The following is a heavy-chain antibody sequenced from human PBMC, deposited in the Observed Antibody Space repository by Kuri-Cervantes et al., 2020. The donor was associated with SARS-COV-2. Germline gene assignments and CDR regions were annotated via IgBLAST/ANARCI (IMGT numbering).Heavy chain of an antibody. Sequence: SETLSLTCTVSGGSISSHYWSWIRQPPGKGLEWIGSIYYSGSTYYNPSLKSRVTISVDTSKNQFSLKLSSVTAADTAVYYCATSGYYDFWSGYYFDYWGQGTLVTVSS. CDR3: ATSGYYDFWSGYYFDY. CDR2: IYYSGST. J-gene: IGHJ4*02. V-gene: IGHV4-39*01. CDR1: GGSISSHY. D-gene: IGHD3-3*01.